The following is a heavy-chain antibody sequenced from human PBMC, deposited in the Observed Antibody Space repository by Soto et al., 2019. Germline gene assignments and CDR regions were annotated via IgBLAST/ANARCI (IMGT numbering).Heavy chain of an antibody. CDR1: GFSLTTTGVG. CDR3: ANRLNYPDFWSWGDFDY. D-gene: IGHD3-16*01. CDR2: IYWDDNK. V-gene: IGHV2-5*02. J-gene: IGHJ4*02. Sequence: QITLKESGPTLVKPSQTLTLTCTFSGFSLTTTGVGVGCIRQPTGEALEWLALIYWDDNKRYSPSLKNRLTRNKDNSKNQVVLTMTNMDPIDKGTYFCANRLNYPDFWSWGDFDYWGQGTLVTCSS.